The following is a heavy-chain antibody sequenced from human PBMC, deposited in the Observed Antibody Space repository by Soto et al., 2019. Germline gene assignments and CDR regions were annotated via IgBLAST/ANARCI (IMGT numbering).Heavy chain of an antibody. J-gene: IGHJ4*02. CDR3: AKDGVGKWTTGLFDY. CDR1: GVTFSSYG. V-gene: IGHV3-30*18. Sequence: QVQLVESGGGVVQPGRSLRLSCAASGVTFSSYGMHWVRQAPGKGLERVAVISYDGSNKYYADSVKGRFTISRDNSKNTLYLQMNSLRAEDTAVYYCAKDGVGKWTTGLFDYWGQGTLVTVSS. D-gene: IGHD3-3*01. CDR2: ISYDGSNK.